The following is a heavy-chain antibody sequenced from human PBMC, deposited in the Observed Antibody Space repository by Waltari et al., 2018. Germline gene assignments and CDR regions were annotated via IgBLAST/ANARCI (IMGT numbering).Heavy chain of an antibody. D-gene: IGHD6-19*01. CDR1: GGSISSVLYH. CDR3: ARDINSGRSGYFDL. J-gene: IGHJ4*02. V-gene: IGHV4-39*07. Sequence: QLQLQESGPGLVKPSETLSLTCSVSGGSISSVLYHWGWVRRPQGKGLEWIGSLFHRGNTYYNPSLKSRTTISADTSNNQFYLKLISVTAADTAVYYCARDINSGRSGYFDLWGQGTLVTVSS. CDR2: LFHRGNT.